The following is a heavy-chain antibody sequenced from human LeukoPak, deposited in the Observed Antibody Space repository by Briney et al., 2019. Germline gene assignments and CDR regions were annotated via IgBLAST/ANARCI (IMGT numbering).Heavy chain of an antibody. V-gene: IGHV3-21*01. CDR1: GFTFSSYS. CDR3: ARDMEVVVPAATHHAFDI. D-gene: IGHD2-2*01. J-gene: IGHJ3*02. Sequence: AGGSLSLSCAASGFTFSSYSMNWVRQAPGKGLEWVSSISSSSSYIYYADSVKGRFTISRDNAKNSLYLQMNSLRAEDTAVYYCARDMEVVVPAATHHAFDIWGQGTMVTVPS. CDR2: ISSSSSYI.